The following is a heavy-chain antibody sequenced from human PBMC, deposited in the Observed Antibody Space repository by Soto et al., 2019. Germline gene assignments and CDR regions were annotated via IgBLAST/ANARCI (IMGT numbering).Heavy chain of an antibody. D-gene: IGHD3-22*01. CDR2: IYSRGTT. Sequence: GKGMEGIAYIYSRGTTNYNPSLKSRVTISVDTSKNQFSLKLSSVTAADTAVYYCARDCVYYDSSGHRLRKFFFAPWGHRTLVTVSS. CDR3: ARDCVYYDSSGHRLRKFFFAP. J-gene: IGHJ5*02. V-gene: IGHV4-59*01.